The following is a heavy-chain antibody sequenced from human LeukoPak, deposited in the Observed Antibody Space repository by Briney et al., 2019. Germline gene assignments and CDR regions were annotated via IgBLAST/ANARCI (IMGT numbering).Heavy chain of an antibody. CDR3: ARLGYSGYVGY. V-gene: IGHV4-59*08. CDR1: GGSISSYY. Sequence: SETLSLTCTVSGGSISSYYWSWIRQPPGKGLEWIGYIYYSGSTNYNPSLKSRVTISTDTSNNQFSLKLSSVTAADTAVHYCARLGYSGYVGYWGQGTLVTVSS. J-gene: IGHJ4*02. CDR2: IYYSGST. D-gene: IGHD5-12*01.